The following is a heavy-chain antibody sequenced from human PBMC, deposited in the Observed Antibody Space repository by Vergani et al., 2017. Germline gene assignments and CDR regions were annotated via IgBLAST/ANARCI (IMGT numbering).Heavy chain of an antibody. Sequence: QLHLQESGPGLVKTSETLSLTCTVSGGSITSSSYYWGWIRQPPGKGLEWIGNIYHSGGAYYNPSLKGRVTISVDTSKNQFSLEVTSVTAAYTAIYFCARTESFILRYFHWSLWGQGTLVTVSS. J-gene: IGHJ4*02. D-gene: IGHD3-9*01. V-gene: IGHV4-39*01. CDR3: ARTESFILRYFHWSL. CDR2: IYHSGGA. CDR1: GGSITSSSYY.